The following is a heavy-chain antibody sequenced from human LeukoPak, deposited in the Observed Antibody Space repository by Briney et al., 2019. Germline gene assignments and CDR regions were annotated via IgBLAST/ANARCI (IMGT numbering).Heavy chain of an antibody. J-gene: IGHJ4*02. CDR1: GFTFSSYS. CDR2: ISSSSSYI. Sequence: GGSLRLSCAASGFTFSSYSMNWVRQAPGKGLEWVSSISSSSSYIYYADSVKGRFTISRDNAKNSLYLQMNSLKAEDTAVYYCAKDRGTNGVRFDYWGQGTLVTVSS. D-gene: IGHD2-8*01. V-gene: IGHV3-21*04. CDR3: AKDRGTNGVRFDY.